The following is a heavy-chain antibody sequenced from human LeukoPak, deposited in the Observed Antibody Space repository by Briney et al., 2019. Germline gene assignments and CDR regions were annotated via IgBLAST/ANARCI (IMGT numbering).Heavy chain of an antibody. CDR2: TNPNSGNT. D-gene: IGHD3-10*01. CDR3: ARGFSRMVRGVIGY. Sequence: ASVKVSCKASGYTFTSYDINWVRQATGQGLEWMGWTNPNSGNTGYAQKFQGRVTMTRNTSISTAYMELSSLRSEDTAVYYCARGFSRMVRGVIGYWGQGTLVTVSS. J-gene: IGHJ4*02. CDR1: GYTFTSYD. V-gene: IGHV1-8*01.